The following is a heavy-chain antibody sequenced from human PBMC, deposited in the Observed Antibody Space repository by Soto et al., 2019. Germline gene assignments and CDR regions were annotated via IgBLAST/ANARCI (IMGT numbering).Heavy chain of an antibody. CDR2: ISGSGGST. J-gene: IGHJ4*02. CDR1: GFAFSSYA. V-gene: IGHV3-23*01. CDR3: AKDPKPHYYDSSGYNDY. D-gene: IGHD3-22*01. Sequence: GGSLRLSCAASGFAFSSYAMSWFRQAPGKGLEWVSAISGSGGSTYYADSVKGRFTISRDNSKNTLYLQMNSLRAEDTAVYYCAKDPKPHYYDSSGYNDYWGQGTLVTVS.